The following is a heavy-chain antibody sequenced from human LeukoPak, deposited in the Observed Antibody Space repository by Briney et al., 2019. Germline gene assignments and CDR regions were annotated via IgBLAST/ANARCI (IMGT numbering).Heavy chain of an antibody. CDR3: ARGRGGYYDSSLRY. D-gene: IGHD3-22*01. CDR1: GYTFTSYD. J-gene: IGHJ4*02. CDR2: MNPNSGNT. V-gene: IGHV1-8*03. Sequence: ASVKVSCKASGYTFTSYDINWVRQATGQGLEWMGWMNPNSGNTGYAQKFQGRVTITRNTSISTAYMELSSLRSEDTAVYYCARGRGGYYDSSLRYWGQGTLVTVSS.